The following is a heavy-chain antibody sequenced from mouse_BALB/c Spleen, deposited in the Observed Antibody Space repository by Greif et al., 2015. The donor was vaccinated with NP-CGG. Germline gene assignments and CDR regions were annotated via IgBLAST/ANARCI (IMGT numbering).Heavy chain of an antibody. CDR3: ARGGIITTVVATDAMDF. D-gene: IGHD1-1*01. CDR1: GFTFSDYY. V-gene: IGHV5-4*02. J-gene: IGHJ4*01. Sequence: EVQLVESGGGLVKPGGSLKLSCAASGFTFSDYYMYWVRQTPEKSLEWVATISDGGSCTYYPDSVKGRFTISRDNAKNNLYLQMSSLKSEDTAMYYCARGGIITTVVATDAMDFWGQGPSVTFSS. CDR2: ISDGGSCT.